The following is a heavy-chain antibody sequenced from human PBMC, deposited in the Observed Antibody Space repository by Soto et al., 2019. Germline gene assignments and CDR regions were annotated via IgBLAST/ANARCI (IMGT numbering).Heavy chain of an antibody. CDR3: AKRGGTAAGTGYFYY. CDR1: GFTFSSYA. Sequence: EVQLLESGGGLVQPGGSLRLSCAASGFTFSSYAMNWVRQAPGKGLEWVSAISGSGATTYYADSVEGRFTISRDNSKNTLYLQMNSLRPEDTAIYYCAKRGGTAAGTGYFYYRGQGTLVTVSS. J-gene: IGHJ4*02. CDR2: ISGSGATT. V-gene: IGHV3-23*01. D-gene: IGHD6-13*01.